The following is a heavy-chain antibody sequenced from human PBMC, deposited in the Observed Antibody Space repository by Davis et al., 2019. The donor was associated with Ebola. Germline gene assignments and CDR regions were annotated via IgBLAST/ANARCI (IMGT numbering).Heavy chain of an antibody. J-gene: IGHJ4*02. Sequence: ASVKVSCKASGYTFTNYGITWVRQAPGQGLEWMGWINPHNGNTNYAQNDQGRVIMTSDTATTTAYMEVGSLRSDDTAVYYCARAQFPTTSDHWGQGTLVTVSS. CDR3: ARAQFPTTSDH. CDR2: INPHNGNT. V-gene: IGHV1-18*04. D-gene: IGHD1-1*01. CDR1: GYTFTNYG.